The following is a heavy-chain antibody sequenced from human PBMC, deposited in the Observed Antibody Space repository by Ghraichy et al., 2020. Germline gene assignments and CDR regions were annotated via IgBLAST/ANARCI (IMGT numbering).Heavy chain of an antibody. Sequence: SQTLSLTCAISGDSVSSNSAAWNWIRQSPSRGLEWLGRTYYRSKWYNDYAVSVKSRITINPDTSKNQFSLQLNSVTPEDTAVYYCARETYYYDSSGYYYRWFDPWGQGTLVTVSS. CDR3: ARETYYYDSSGYYYRWFDP. J-gene: IGHJ5*02. CDR2: TYYRSKWYN. V-gene: IGHV6-1*01. CDR1: GDSVSSNSAA. D-gene: IGHD3-22*01.